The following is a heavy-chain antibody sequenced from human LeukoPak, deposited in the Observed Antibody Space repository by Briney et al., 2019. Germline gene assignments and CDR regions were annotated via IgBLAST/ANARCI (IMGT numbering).Heavy chain of an antibody. J-gene: IGHJ4*02. CDR2: ISRSGSTI. CDR3: ARDRSGGTYYYDSSGYSF. V-gene: IGHV3-11*01. D-gene: IGHD3-22*01. Sequence: GGSLRLSCAASIFTFSVIYMSWIRKAPGRGLEWVSYISRSGSTIYYADSVEGRFTISRDNAMNSLYLQMSSLTADETAMNYCARDRSGGTYYYDSSGYSFWGQGTLVTVSS. CDR1: IFTFSVIY.